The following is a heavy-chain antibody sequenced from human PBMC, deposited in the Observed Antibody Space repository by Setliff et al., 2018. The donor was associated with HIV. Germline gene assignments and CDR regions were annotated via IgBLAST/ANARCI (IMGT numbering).Heavy chain of an antibody. J-gene: IGHJ4*02. D-gene: IGHD3-10*01. CDR3: ARTREMVRGVITPAFDY. V-gene: IGHV1-69*05. Sequence: SVKVSCKASGGTFSSYTINWVRQAPGQGLEWMGGIIPIFGTANYAQKFQGRDTITTDESTSTAYMERSSLRSEDTALYYCARTREMVRGVITPAFDYWGLGTLVTVSS. CDR2: IIPIFGTA. CDR1: GGTFSSYT.